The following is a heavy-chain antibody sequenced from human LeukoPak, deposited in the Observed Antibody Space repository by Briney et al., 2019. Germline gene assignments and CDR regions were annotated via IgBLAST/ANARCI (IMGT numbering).Heavy chain of an antibody. CDR3: ARATGYCSGGSCSNDAFDI. CDR1: GGSISSGAYY. J-gene: IGHJ3*02. Sequence: SETLSLTCTVSGGSISSGAYYWSWIRQPPGKGLEWIGYIYYSGSTNYNPSLKSRVTVSVDTSKNQFSLKLSSVTAADTAVYYCARATGYCSGGSCSNDAFDIWGQGTMVTVSS. D-gene: IGHD2-15*01. V-gene: IGHV4-61*08. CDR2: IYYSGST.